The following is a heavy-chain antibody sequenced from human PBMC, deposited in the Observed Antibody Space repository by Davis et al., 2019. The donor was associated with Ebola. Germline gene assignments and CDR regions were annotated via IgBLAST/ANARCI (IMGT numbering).Heavy chain of an antibody. CDR1: GGSISSYY. V-gene: IGHV4-59*01. J-gene: IGHJ6*03. D-gene: IGHD5-18*01. Sequence: PSETLSLTCTVSGGSISSYYWSWIRQPPGKGLEWIGYIYYSGSTNYNPSLKSRVTISVDTSKNQFSLKLSSVTAADTAVYYCARDRGRGYSYGYGYYYYHMDVWGKGTTVTVSS. CDR2: IYYSGST. CDR3: ARDRGRGYSYGYGYYYYHMDV.